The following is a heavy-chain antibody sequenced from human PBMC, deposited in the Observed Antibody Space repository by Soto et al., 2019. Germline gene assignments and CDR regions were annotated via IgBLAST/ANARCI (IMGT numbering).Heavy chain of an antibody. Sequence: SSETLSLTCAVYGGSFSGYYWSRIRQPPGKGLEWIGEINHSGSTNYNPSLKSRVTISVDTSKNQFSLKLSSVTAADTAVYYCASSVYAMGEFAYWGKGTLVPVSS. CDR3: ASSVYAMGEFAY. CDR1: GGSFSGYY. CDR2: INHSGST. V-gene: IGHV4-34*01. D-gene: IGHD2-8*01. J-gene: IGHJ4*02.